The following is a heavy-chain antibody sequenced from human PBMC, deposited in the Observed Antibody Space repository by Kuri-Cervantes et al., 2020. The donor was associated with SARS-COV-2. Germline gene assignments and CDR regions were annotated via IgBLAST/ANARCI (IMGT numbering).Heavy chain of an antibody. V-gene: IGHV4-61*01. J-gene: IGHJ4*02. Sequence: SETLSLTCTVTGDSVNSINYYWTWIRQPPGKGLEWIGYIYYNGDTNYNPSLKSRVTISIDTSKNQLSLKLTSVTAADTAVYYCARDPSRGVRWSGYPNYFDYWGQGTLVTVSS. D-gene: IGHD3-3*01. CDR3: ARDPSRGVRWSGYPNYFDY. CDR1: GDSVNSINYY. CDR2: IYYNGDT.